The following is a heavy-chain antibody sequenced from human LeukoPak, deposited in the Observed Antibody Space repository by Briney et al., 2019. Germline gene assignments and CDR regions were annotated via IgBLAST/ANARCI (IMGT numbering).Heavy chain of an antibody. D-gene: IGHD1-26*01. CDR3: ARSDGSYYFDY. J-gene: IGHJ4*02. CDR1: GYTFTSYA. V-gene: IGHV1-3*01. Sequence: ASVKVSCKASGYTFTSYAMHWARQAPGQRLEWMGWINAGNGNTKYSQKFQGRVTITRDTSASTAYMELSSLRSEDTAVYYCARSDGSYYFDYWGQGTLVTVSS. CDR2: INAGNGNT.